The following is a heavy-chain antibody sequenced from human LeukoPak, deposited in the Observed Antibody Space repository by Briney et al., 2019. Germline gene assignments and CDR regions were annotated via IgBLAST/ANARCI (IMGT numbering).Heavy chain of an antibody. J-gene: IGHJ4*02. Sequence: GGSLRLSCAASGFTFSSYAMHWVRQAPGKGLEWVAVISYDGSNKYYADSVKGRFTISRDNSKNTLYLQMNSLRAEDTAVYYCARERVELLYNYFDYWGQGTLVTVSS. CDR1: GFTFSSYA. V-gene: IGHV3-30-3*01. D-gene: IGHD1-26*01. CDR3: ARERVELLYNYFDY. CDR2: ISYDGSNK.